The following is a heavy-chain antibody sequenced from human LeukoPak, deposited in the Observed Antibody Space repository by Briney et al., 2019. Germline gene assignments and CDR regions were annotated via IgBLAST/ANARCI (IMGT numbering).Heavy chain of an antibody. Sequence: GGSLRLSCAASAFTFSNYGMHWVRQAPGKGLEWVAFISSDGNTKYYADSVKGRFTISRDNSKNALYLQMNSLRADDTAVYYCAKDLCGGDCYLLDYWGQGTLVTVSS. J-gene: IGHJ4*02. D-gene: IGHD2-21*02. V-gene: IGHV3-30*18. CDR2: ISSDGNTK. CDR1: AFTFSNYG. CDR3: AKDLCGGDCYLLDY.